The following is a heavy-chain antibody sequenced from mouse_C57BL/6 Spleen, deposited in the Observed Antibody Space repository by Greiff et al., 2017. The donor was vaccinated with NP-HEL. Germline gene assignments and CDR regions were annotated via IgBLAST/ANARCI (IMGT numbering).Heavy chain of an antibody. V-gene: IGHV5-6*01. D-gene: IGHD4-1*01. Sequence: EVQGVESGGDLVKPGGSLKLSCAASGFTFSSYGMSWVRQTPDKRLEWVATISSGGSYTYYPDSVKGRFTISRDNAKNTLYLHMSSLKSEDTAMYYCARRAGTRDFDYWGQGTTLTVSS. CDR3: ARRAGTRDFDY. CDR2: ISSGGSYT. CDR1: GFTFSSYG. J-gene: IGHJ2*01.